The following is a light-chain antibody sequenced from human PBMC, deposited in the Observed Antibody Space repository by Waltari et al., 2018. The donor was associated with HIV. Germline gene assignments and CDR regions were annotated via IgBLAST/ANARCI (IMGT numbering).Light chain of an antibody. V-gene: IGLV2-14*01. J-gene: IGLJ1*01. Sequence: QSALTQPASVSGSLGQSITISCTGPTSDIGGYDYVSWYQQHPGKAPKLLIYEVNNRPSGVSNRFSGSKSGNTASLTISGLQAEDEADYYCSSYTSTRDSYVFGTGTNVTVL. CDR3: SSYTSTRDSYV. CDR2: EVN. CDR1: TSDIGGYDY.